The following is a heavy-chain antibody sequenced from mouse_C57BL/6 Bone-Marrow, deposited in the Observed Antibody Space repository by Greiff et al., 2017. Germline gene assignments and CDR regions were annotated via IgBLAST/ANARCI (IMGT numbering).Heavy chain of an antibody. D-gene: IGHD2-3*01. CDR1: GYTFTSYW. V-gene: IGHV1-55*01. J-gene: IGHJ3*01. CDR2: IYPGSGST. Sequence: QVQLQQPGAELVKPGASVKMSCKASGYTFTSYWITWVKQRPGQGLEWIGDIYPGSGSTNYNEKFKSKATLTVDTSSSPAYMQLSSLTSEDSAVYYCAREGFYDGYYSWFAYWGQGTLVTVSA. CDR3: AREGFYDGYYSWFAY.